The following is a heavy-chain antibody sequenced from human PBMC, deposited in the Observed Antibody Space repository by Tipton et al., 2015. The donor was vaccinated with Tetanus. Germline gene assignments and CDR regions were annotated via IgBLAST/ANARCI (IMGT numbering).Heavy chain of an antibody. V-gene: IGHV3-66*01. CDR3: ARVEDLWSFVIDY. D-gene: IGHD2-21*01. CDR1: GFTVSSNY. J-gene: IGHJ4*02. CDR2: IYSGGST. Sequence: SLRLSCAASGFTVSSNYMSWVRQAPGKGLEWVSVIYSGGSTYYADSVKGRFTISRDNSKNTLYLQMNSLRAEDTAVYYCARVEDLWSFVIDYWGPETHVTVSS.